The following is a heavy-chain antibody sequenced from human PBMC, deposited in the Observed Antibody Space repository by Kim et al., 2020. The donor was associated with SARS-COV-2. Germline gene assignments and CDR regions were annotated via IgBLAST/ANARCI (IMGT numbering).Heavy chain of an antibody. Sequence: SETLSLTCTVSGGSISSGGYYWSWIRQHPGKGLEWIGYIYYSGSTYYNPSLKSRVTISVDTSKNQFSLKLSSVTAADTAVYYCASGIEQGADFWSGYHLGYWGQGTLVTVSS. V-gene: IGHV4-31*03. CDR1: GGSISSGGYY. J-gene: IGHJ4*02. D-gene: IGHD3-3*01. CDR3: ASGIEQGADFWSGYHLGY. CDR2: IYYSGST.